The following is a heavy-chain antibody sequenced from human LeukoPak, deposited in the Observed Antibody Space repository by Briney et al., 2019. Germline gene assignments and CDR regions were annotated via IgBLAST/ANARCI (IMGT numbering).Heavy chain of an antibody. CDR1: GGSISSYY. V-gene: IGHV4-59*01. CDR2: VYYSGST. Sequence: SETLSLTCTVSGGSISSYYWSWIRQPPGKGLEWIGYVYYSGSTNYNPSLKSRVTISVDTSKNQFSLKLSSVTAADTAVYYCACLTTADAFDIWGQGTMVTVSS. CDR3: ACLTTADAFDI. J-gene: IGHJ3*02. D-gene: IGHD3-22*01.